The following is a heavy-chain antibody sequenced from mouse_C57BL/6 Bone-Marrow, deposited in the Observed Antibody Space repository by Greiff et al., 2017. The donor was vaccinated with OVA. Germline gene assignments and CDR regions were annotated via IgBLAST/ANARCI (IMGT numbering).Heavy chain of an antibody. D-gene: IGHD2-13*01. CDR3: YTICDGDPHWYFDV. CDR2: IDPENGDT. Sequence: EVQLQQSGAELVRPGASVKLSCTASGFNIKDDYMHWVKQRPEQGLEWIGWIDPENGDTEYASKFQGKATITADTSSNTAYLQLSSLTSEDTAVYYCYTICDGDPHWYFDVGGTGTTVTVSS. J-gene: IGHJ1*03. V-gene: IGHV14-4*01. CDR1: GFNIKDDY.